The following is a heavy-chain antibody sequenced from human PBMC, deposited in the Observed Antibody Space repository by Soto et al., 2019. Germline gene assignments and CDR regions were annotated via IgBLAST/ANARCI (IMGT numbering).Heavy chain of an antibody. CDR1: GFTFSSFW. CDR3: TSDRYPRFYHGSGSYPYY. CDR2: IKTDGSET. V-gene: IGHV3-7*03. J-gene: IGHJ4*02. D-gene: IGHD3-10*01. Sequence: SLRLSCAASGFTFSSFWMSWVRQAPGKGLEWVANIKTDGSETHYVDSVKGRFTISRDNPKTSLFLQMNSLRVEDTAVYFCTSDRYPRFYHGSGSYPYYWGQGTPVTV.